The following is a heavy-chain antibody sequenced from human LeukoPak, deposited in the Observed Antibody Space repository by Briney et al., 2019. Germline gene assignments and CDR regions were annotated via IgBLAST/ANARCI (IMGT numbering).Heavy chain of an antibody. Sequence: PGGFLRLSCAASGFTFTNYAMSWVRQAPGKGLEWVSDISGSGDFTYYADSVKGRFTISRDKSKNTLYLQMNSLRAEDTAVYYCAKDGARDGYNYPDYWGQGTLVTVSS. J-gene: IGHJ4*02. CDR1: GFTFTNYA. CDR2: ISGSGDFT. V-gene: IGHV3-23*01. CDR3: AKDGARDGYNYPDY. D-gene: IGHD5-24*01.